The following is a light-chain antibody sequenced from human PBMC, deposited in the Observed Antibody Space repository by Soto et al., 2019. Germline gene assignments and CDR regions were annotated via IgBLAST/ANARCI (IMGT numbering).Light chain of an antibody. CDR3: CSYTRTSTYV. J-gene: IGLJ1*01. Sequence: QSALTQPASVSGSPGQSITISCTGTSSDVGGYNYVSWYQQHPGKAPKLMIFDVSNRPSGVSNRFSGSKSGNTASLTISGLQAEDEADYYCCSYTRTSTYVFGTGTKVTVL. V-gene: IGLV2-14*01. CDR1: SSDVGGYNY. CDR2: DVS.